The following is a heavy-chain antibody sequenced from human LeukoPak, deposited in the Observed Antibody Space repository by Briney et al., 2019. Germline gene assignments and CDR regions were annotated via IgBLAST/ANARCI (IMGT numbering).Heavy chain of an antibody. CDR3: ARGRYYGSGSPNFDY. Sequence: SETLSLTCTVSGGSISSDYWSWIRQPAGKGLEWIGRIYTTGSTNYNPSLKSRVTISVDTSKNQFSLKLSSVTAADTAVYYCARGRYYGSGSPNFDYWGQGTLVTVSS. CDR2: IYTTGST. J-gene: IGHJ4*02. V-gene: IGHV4-4*07. CDR1: GGSISSDY. D-gene: IGHD3-10*01.